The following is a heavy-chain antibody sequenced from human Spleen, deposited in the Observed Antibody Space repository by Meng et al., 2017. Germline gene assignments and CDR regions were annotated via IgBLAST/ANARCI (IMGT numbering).Heavy chain of an antibody. D-gene: IGHD3-16*01. V-gene: IGHV3-30*04. J-gene: IGHJ5*02. CDR3: AVGNSEYHYGPAVTFEP. Sequence: GGSLRLSCAASGFTFSYYAMHWVRQAPGKGLEWTAVTSYDGSNKFNADSVKGRFTISRDNSKNTLYLQISNLTPDDTAVYYCAVGNSEYHYGPAVTFEPWGQGTLVTVSS. CDR2: TSYDGSNK. CDR1: GFTFSYYA.